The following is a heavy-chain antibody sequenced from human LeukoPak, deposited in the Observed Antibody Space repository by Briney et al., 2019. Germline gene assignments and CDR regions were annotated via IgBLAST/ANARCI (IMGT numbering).Heavy chain of an antibody. J-gene: IGHJ6*02. CDR3: ASDSTVTTDYYYYYGMDV. V-gene: IGHV4-34*01. Sequence: PSETPSLTCAVYGGSFSGYYWSWIRQPPGKGLEWIGEINHSGSTNYNPSLKSRVTISVDTSKNQFSLKLSSVTAADTAVYYCASDSTVTTDYYYYYGMDVWGQGTTVTVSS. D-gene: IGHD4-17*01. CDR1: GGSFSGYY. CDR2: INHSGST.